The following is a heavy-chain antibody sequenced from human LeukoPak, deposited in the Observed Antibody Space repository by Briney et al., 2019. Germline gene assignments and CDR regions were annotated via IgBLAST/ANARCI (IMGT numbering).Heavy chain of an antibody. D-gene: IGHD1-26*01. Sequence: PGGSLRLSCAVSGFTFSNYAMSWVRQAPGKGLEWVSAISGSGGSTYYADSVKGRFTISKDNSKNTLYLQMNSLRAEDTAVYYCAKPGKWELLYYFDYWGQGTLVTVSS. V-gene: IGHV3-23*01. CDR2: ISGSGGST. CDR3: AKPGKWELLYYFDY. J-gene: IGHJ4*02. CDR1: GFTFSNYA.